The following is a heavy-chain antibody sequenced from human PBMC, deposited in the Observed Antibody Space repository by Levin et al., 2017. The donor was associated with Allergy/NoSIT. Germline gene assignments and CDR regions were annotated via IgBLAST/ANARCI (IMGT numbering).Heavy chain of an antibody. Sequence: GGSLRLSCAASGFTFSSYSMNWVRQAPGKGLEWVSYISSSSSTIYYADSVKGRFTISRDNAKNSLYLQMNSLRDEDTAVYYCARDRCSGGSCYSTWYFDLWGRGTLVTVSS. D-gene: IGHD2-15*01. CDR3: ARDRCSGGSCYSTWYFDL. CDR2: ISSSSSTI. J-gene: IGHJ2*01. V-gene: IGHV3-48*02. CDR1: GFTFSSYS.